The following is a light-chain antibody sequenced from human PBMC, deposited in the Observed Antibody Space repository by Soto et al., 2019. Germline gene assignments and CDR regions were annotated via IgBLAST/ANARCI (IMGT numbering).Light chain of an antibody. V-gene: IGLV2-8*01. CDR3: SSYAGSNNLV. CDR2: EVS. CDR1: SSDIGGYDY. J-gene: IGLJ3*02. Sequence: QSVLTQPPSASGSPGQSVTISCTGTSSDIGGYDYVSWYQQHPGKAPKLIIYEVSKRPSGVPDRFSGSKSGNTASLTVSGIHAEDEADYYCSSYAGSNNLVFAGGTQLTVL.